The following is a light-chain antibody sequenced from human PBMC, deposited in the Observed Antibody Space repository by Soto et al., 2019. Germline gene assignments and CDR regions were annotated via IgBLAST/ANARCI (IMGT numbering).Light chain of an antibody. Sequence: EIVLTQSPATLSLSPGERDPLSCRASQSVSSYLAWYQQKPGQAPRLLIYDASNRATGIPASFSGSGSWTDFTHTSSSLEPEDLADDYSKQRSNGSLIFGGVNTMEIK. CDR3: KQRSNGSLI. CDR2: DAS. CDR1: QSVSSY. V-gene: IGKV3-11*01. J-gene: IGKJ4*01.